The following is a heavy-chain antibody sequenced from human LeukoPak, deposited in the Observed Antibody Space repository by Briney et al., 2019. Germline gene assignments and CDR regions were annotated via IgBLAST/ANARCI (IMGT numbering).Heavy chain of an antibody. CDR2: IIPIFGTA. CDR1: GYTFTDYY. V-gene: IGHV1-69*05. CDR3: ASPGPAYSSGWYWFDP. Sequence: SVKVSCKTSGYTFTDYYIHWMRQAPGQGLEWMGRIIPIFGTANYAQKFQGRVTITTDESTSTAYMELSSLRSEDTAVYYCASPGPAYSSGWYWFDPWGQGTLVTVSS. D-gene: IGHD6-19*01. J-gene: IGHJ5*02.